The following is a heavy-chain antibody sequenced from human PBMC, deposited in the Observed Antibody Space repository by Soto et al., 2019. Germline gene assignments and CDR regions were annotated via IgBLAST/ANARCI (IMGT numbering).Heavy chain of an antibody. V-gene: IGHV1-18*01. J-gene: IGHJ5*02. Sequence: ASVKVSCKASGYTFTSYGISWVRQAPGQGLEWMGWISAYNGNTNYAQKLQGRVTMTTDTSTSTAYMELRSLRSDDTAVYYCARDSLSAYSYGYENWFDPWGQGTLVTVSS. D-gene: IGHD5-18*01. CDR3: ARDSLSAYSYGYENWFDP. CDR1: GYTFTSYG. CDR2: ISAYNGNT.